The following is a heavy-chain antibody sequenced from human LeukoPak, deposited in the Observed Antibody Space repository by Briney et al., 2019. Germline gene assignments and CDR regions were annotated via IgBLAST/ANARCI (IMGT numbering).Heavy chain of an antibody. CDR3: ASRYDFWSGSEN. CDR2: INHSGST. J-gene: IGHJ4*02. CDR1: GGSFSGYY. Sequence: SETLSLTCAVYGGSFSGYYWSWIRQPPGKGLEWIGEINHSGSTNYNPSLKSRVTISVDTSKNQFSLKLSSVTAADTAVYYCASRYDFWSGSENWGQGTLVTVSS. V-gene: IGHV4-34*01. D-gene: IGHD3-3*01.